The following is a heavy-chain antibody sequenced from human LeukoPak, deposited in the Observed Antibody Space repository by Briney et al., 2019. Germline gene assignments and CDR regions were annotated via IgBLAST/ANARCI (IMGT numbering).Heavy chain of an antibody. CDR3: ARDRDYGMDV. CDR2: INTDGSTT. J-gene: IGHJ6*02. Sequence: GGSLRLSCAASGFTFGSSWMHWVRQAPGRGLVWVARINTDGSTTTYADSVKGRFTISRDNAKNTLYLQMNSLRAEDMAVYYCARDRDYGMDVWGQGTTVTVSS. V-gene: IGHV3-74*01. CDR1: GFTFGSSW.